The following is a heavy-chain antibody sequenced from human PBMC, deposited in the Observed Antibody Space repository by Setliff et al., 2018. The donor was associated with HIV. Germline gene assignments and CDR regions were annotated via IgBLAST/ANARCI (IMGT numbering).Heavy chain of an antibody. CDR1: GYRFTTYG. J-gene: IGHJ4*02. D-gene: IGHD2-21*02. CDR2: TSPHSGDT. Sequence: ASVKVSCKASGYRFTTYGLSWVRQAPGQGLEWMGWTSPHSGDTKYAQKVQGRVTMTTDTSTGTSYMELRSLRSDDTAVYYCARGDGMGPVVVTAMFDYWGQGTLVTVSS. CDR3: ARGDGMGPVVVTAMFDY. V-gene: IGHV1-18*01.